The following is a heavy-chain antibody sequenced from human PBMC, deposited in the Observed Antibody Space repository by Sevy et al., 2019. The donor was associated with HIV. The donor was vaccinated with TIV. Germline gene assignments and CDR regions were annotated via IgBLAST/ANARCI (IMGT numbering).Heavy chain of an antibody. CDR1: GVSISPYY. V-gene: IGHV4-59*01. J-gene: IGHJ4*02. CDR2: IYYTGSS. D-gene: IGHD2-2*01. CDR3: ARRGPIQHQLDYFDS. Sequence: SETLSLTCTVSGVSISPYYWTWVRQPPGKGLEWIGYIYYTGSSDHNSSLKSRVTTSVDTSKNQFSLRLTSVTAADTAIYYCARRGPIQHQLDYFDSWGQGTLVTVSS.